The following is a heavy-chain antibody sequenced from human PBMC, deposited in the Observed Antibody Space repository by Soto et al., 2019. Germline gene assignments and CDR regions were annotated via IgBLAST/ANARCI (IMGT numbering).Heavy chain of an antibody. CDR1: GFTFGSYS. J-gene: IGHJ6*03. Sequence: GGSLRLSCAASGFTFGSYSMNWVRQAPGKGLEWVSSISSSSSYIYYADSVKGRFTISRDNAKNSLYLQMNSLRAEDTAVYYCAREVLYDFWSGYYRDYYYYMDVWGKGTTVTVSS. CDR3: AREVLYDFWSGYYRDYYYYMDV. V-gene: IGHV3-21*01. D-gene: IGHD3-3*01. CDR2: ISSSSSYI.